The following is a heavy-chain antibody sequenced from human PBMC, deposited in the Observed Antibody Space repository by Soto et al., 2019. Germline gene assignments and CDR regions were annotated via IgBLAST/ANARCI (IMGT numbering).Heavy chain of an antibody. Sequence: ASVKVSCKASGGTFSSYAISWVRQAPGQGLEWMGWISPNNGTTNYAQKLQGRVTMTTDTSTSTAYMELRSLRSDDTAVYYCAIRRNYDFWSGYSDDAFDIWGQGTMVTVSS. V-gene: IGHV1-18*01. CDR3: AIRRNYDFWSGYSDDAFDI. CDR2: ISPNNGTT. D-gene: IGHD3-3*01. CDR1: GGTFSSYA. J-gene: IGHJ3*02.